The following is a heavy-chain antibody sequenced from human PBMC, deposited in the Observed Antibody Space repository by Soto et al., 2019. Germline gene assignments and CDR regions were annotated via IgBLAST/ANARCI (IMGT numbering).Heavy chain of an antibody. V-gene: IGHV4-31*03. Sequence: QVQLQESGPGLVKPSQTLSLTCTVSGGSISNDNYYWSWIRLYPGKGLDWIGYIYHSGSAYYNPSLKSRVTISVDTSKNQFSLNLSSVTAADTAVYYCARVWTTVTAVDYWGQGALVTVSS. CDR3: ARVWTTVTAVDY. D-gene: IGHD4-17*01. J-gene: IGHJ4*02. CDR1: GGSISNDNYY. CDR2: IYHSGSA.